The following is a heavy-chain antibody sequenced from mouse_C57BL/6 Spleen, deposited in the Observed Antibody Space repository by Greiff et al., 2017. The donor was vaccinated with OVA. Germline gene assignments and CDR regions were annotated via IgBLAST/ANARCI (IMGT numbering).Heavy chain of an antibody. CDR3: ARVYYGYDDEGYAMDY. D-gene: IGHD2-2*01. CDR1: GYAFSSYW. CDR2: IYPGDGDT. V-gene: IGHV1-80*01. Sequence: QVQLKESGAELVKPGASVKISCKASGYAFSSYWMNWVKQRPGKGLEWIGQIYPGDGDTNYNGKFKGKATLTADKSSSTAYMQLSSLTSEDSAVYFCARVYYGYDDEGYAMDYWGQGTSVTVSS. J-gene: IGHJ4*01.